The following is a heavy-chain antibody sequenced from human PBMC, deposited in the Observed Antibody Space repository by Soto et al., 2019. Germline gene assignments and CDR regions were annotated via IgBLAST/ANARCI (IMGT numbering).Heavy chain of an antibody. J-gene: IGHJ6*02. CDR2: IFPGDSDT. CDR3: AVFDWSLASPGMDV. CDR1: GKSFTRYW. V-gene: IGHV5-51*01. Sequence: GGTLKNSRKGSGKSFTRYWIRWVGPMPGKGLEWMGTIFPGDSDTRYSPSFQGQVTISADKSISTAYLQWSSLKASDTAMYYCAVFDWSLASPGMDVWGQGTTVTVSS. D-gene: IGHD3-9*01.